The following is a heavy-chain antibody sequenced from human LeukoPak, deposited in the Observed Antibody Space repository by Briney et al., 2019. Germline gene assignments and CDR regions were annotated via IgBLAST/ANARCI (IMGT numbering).Heavy chain of an antibody. CDR2: IIPIFGTA. CDR3: ARGGPGNFVLRGGGGFDP. CDR1: GYSFTSYY. Sequence: ASVKVSCKTSGYSFTSYYMHWVRQAPGQGLEWMGGIIPIFGTANYAQKFQGRVTITADKSASTAYMELSSLRSEDTAVYYCARGGPGNFVLRGGGGFDPWGQGTLVTVSS. V-gene: IGHV1-69*06. D-gene: IGHD2-8*01. J-gene: IGHJ5*02.